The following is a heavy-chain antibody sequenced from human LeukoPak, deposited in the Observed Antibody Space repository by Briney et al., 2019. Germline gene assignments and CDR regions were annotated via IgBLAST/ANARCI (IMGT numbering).Heavy chain of an antibody. J-gene: IGHJ4*02. CDR2: ISGSGGST. D-gene: IGHD1-26*01. V-gene: IGHV3-23*01. CDR3: ARRHSGSSRFDY. Sequence: PGGSLRLSCAASGFTFSSYAMSWVRQAPGKGLEWVSAISGSGGSTYYADSVKGRFTISRDNSKNTLYLQMNSLRAEDTAVYYCARRHSGSSRFDYWGQGTLVTVSS. CDR1: GFTFSSYA.